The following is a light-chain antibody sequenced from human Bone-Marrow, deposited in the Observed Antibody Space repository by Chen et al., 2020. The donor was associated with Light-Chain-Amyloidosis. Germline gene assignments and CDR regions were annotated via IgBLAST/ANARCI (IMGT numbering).Light chain of an antibody. CDR1: DLPTKY. CDR3: QSADSSGTYEVI. V-gene: IGLV3-25*03. J-gene: IGLJ2*01. CDR2: RDT. Sequence: YELTQPPSVSVSPGQTARITCSGDDLPTKYAYWYQQKPGQAPVLVIHRDTERPSGISERFSGSSSGTTATLTISGVQAEDEDDYHCQSADSSGTYEVIFGGGTKLTVL.